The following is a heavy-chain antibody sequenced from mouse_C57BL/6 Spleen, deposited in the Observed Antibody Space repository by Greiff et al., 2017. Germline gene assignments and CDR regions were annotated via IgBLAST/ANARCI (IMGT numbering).Heavy chain of an antibody. D-gene: IGHD1-1*01. CDR3: AREEDYYGSTRFAY. V-gene: IGHV1-22*01. CDR2: INPNNGGT. Sequence: VQLQQSGPELVKPGASVKMSCKASGYTFTDYNMHWVKQSNGKSLEWIGYINPNNGGTSYNQKFKGKATLTVNKSSSTAYMELRSLTSEDSAVYYCAREEDYYGSTRFAYWGQGTLVTVSA. J-gene: IGHJ3*01. CDR1: GYTFTDYN.